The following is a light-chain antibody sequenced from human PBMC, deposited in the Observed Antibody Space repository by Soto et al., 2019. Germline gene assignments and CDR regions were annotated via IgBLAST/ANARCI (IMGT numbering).Light chain of an antibody. Sequence: EIVLTQSPGTLSLSPGERATLSCRASQSVSSNYLAWCQQKPGQTPRLLIYGTSNRATGIQDRFSGSGSATDFTLTINRLEPEDFAVYSCKQYSNSPSRGFTFGPGTKVDIK. CDR2: GTS. V-gene: IGKV3-20*01. J-gene: IGKJ3*01. CDR1: QSVSSNY. CDR3: KQYSNSPSRGFT.